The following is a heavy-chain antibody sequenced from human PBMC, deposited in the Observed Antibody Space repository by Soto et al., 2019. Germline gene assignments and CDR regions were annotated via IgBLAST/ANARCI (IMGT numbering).Heavy chain of an antibody. CDR1: GGSISSGGYY. Sequence: SETLSLTCTVSGGSISSGGYYWSWTRQHPGKGLEWIGNIYYTGSTHYDPSLKSRITISLDTSKNQISLKLSSVTAADTAVYYCASSPVTGIYYAMDVWGQGTTVTVSS. J-gene: IGHJ6*02. CDR2: IYYTGST. V-gene: IGHV4-31*03. CDR3: ASSPVTGIYYAMDV. D-gene: IGHD6-19*01.